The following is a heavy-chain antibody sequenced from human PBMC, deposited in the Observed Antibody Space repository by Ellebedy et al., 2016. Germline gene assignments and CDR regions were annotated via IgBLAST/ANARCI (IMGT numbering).Heavy chain of an antibody. CDR2: INPSGGST. CDR1: GYTFTSYY. CDR3: VTDGGATGWFDP. J-gene: IGHJ5*02. D-gene: IGHD1-26*01. V-gene: IGHV1-46*01. Sequence: ASVKVSCXASGYTFTSYYMHWVRQAPGQGLEWMGIINPSGGSTSYAQKFQGRVTMTRDTSTSTVYMELSSLRSEDTAVYYCVTDGGATGWFDPWGQGTLVTVSS.